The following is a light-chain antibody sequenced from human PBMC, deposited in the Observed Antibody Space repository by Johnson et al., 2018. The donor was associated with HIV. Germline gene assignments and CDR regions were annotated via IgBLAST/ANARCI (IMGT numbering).Light chain of an antibody. V-gene: IGLV1-51*02. CDR3: GTWDSSLSAYV. J-gene: IGLJ1*01. Sequence: QSVLTQPPSVSAAPGQKVTISCSGSSSNIGNNYVSWYQQLPGTAPKLLIYENNKRPSGIPDRFSGSKSGTSATQGITGLQPGDEADYYCGTWDSSLSAYVFGTGTKVTVL. CDR1: SSNIGNNY. CDR2: ENN.